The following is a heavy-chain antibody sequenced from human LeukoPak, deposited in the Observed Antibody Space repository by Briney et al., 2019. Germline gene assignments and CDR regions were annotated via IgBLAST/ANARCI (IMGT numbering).Heavy chain of an antibody. Sequence: SVKVSCKASGGTFSSYAISWVRQAPGQGLEWMGRIIPILGIANYAQKFQGRVTITADKSTSTAYMELSSLRSEDTAVYYCARDGEHSGYESPGAFDIWGQGTMVTVSS. J-gene: IGHJ3*02. D-gene: IGHD5-12*01. V-gene: IGHV1-69*04. CDR1: GGTFSSYA. CDR3: ARDGEHSGYESPGAFDI. CDR2: IIPILGIA.